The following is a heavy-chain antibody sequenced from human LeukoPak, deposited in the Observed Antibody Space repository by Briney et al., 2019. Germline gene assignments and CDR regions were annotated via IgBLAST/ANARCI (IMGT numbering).Heavy chain of an antibody. CDR2: FDPKDGET. Sequence: ASVKVSCKFSGYTLTELSMHWVRQAPGKGLEWMGCFDPKDGETIYSQKFQGRVTMTEDTSTDTAYMELSSLRSEDTAVYYCASLSGNLLVFHDYWGQGTLVTVSS. V-gene: IGHV1-24*01. CDR3: ASLSGNLLVFHDY. D-gene: IGHD2-21*02. CDR1: GYTLTELS. J-gene: IGHJ4*02.